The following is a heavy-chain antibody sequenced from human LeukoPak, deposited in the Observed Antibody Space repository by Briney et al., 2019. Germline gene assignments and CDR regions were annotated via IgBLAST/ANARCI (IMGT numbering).Heavy chain of an antibody. CDR2: IYSGDGGT. CDR3: APAFYINDVAGVDY. J-gene: IGHJ4*02. V-gene: IGHV3-53*01. Sequence: PGGSLRLSCAASGFPVGSKYMTGVRQAPGKGLKCVSVIYSGDGGTYYADSVKGRFTISRDNSKNTLYLQMTSLRAEDTAVYYCAPAFYINDVAGVDYWGQGTLVTVSS. CDR1: GFPVGSKY. D-gene: IGHD2/OR15-2a*01.